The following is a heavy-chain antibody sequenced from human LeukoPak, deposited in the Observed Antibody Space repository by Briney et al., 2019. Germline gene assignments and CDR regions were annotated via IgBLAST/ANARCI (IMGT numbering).Heavy chain of an antibody. CDR1: GFTFSSYA. D-gene: IGHD5-18*01. V-gene: IGHV3-30*04. J-gene: IGHJ6*02. CDR2: ISYDGSNK. Sequence: GGSLRLSCAASGFTFSSYAMHWVRQAPGKGLEWVAVISYDGSNKYYADSVKGRFTISRDNSKNTLYPQMNSLRAEDTAVYYCARGGAAMVTGYYYYGMDVWGQGTTVTVSS. CDR3: ARGGAAMVTGYYYYGMDV.